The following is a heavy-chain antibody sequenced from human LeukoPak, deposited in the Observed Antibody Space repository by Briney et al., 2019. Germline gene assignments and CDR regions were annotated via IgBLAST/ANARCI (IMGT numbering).Heavy chain of an antibody. CDR2: ISYSGST. J-gene: IGHJ5*02. CDR1: GGSISSSY. V-gene: IGHV4-59*08. Sequence: SETLSLTCTVSGGSISSSYWGWIRQPPGKGLEGIGYISYSGSTKYNPSLKSRVTLSVDTSKNQFSLKVNSVTAADTAVYYCARRGVEMAPVRPDNWFDPWGQGTLVTVSS. CDR3: ARRGVEMAPVRPDNWFDP. D-gene: IGHD5-24*01.